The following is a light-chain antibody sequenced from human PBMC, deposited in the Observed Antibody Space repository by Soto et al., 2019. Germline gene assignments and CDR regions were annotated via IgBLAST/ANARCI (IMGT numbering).Light chain of an antibody. CDR3: MRATQSTWP. V-gene: IGKV2-24*01. CDR2: KVS. J-gene: IGKJ1*01. Sequence: DIVMTQTPLSSPVTLGQAASISCRSSQSLVHSDGNTYLSWFQQRTGQPPRLLIYKVSDRFSGVQERFSGSGAGTDFTLTISRVEAEDVGVYYCMRATQSTWPVGQGTKVEIK. CDR1: QSLVHSDGNTY.